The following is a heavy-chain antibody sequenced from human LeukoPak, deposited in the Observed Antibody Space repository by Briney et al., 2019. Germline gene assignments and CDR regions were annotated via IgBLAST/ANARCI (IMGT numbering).Heavy chain of an antibody. D-gene: IGHD2-2*01. V-gene: IGHV5-51*01. CDR1: GYSFTSYW. J-gene: IGHJ4*02. CDR3: ASAYPREYCSSSSCYFNY. Sequence: KRGESLKISCKGSGYSFTSYWIGWVRQMPGKSLEWMGIIYPGDSDTRYSPSFQGQVTISADKSISTAYLQWSSLKASDTAMYYCASAYPREYCSSSSCYFNYWGQGTLVTVSS. CDR2: IYPGDSDT.